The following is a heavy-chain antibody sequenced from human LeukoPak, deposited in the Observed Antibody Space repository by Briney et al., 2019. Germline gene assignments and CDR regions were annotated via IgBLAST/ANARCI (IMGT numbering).Heavy chain of an antibody. CDR1: GGSISSSSYY. CDR3: ARDSYYDSSGYYYHPAPSDAFDI. Sequence: SETLSLTCTVSGGSISSSSYYWGWIRQPPGKELEWIGYIYYSGSTNYNPSLKSRVTISVDTSKNQFSLKLSSVTAADTAVYYCARDSYYDSSGYYYHPAPSDAFDIWGQGTMVTVSS. V-gene: IGHV4-61*05. CDR2: IYYSGST. D-gene: IGHD3-22*01. J-gene: IGHJ3*02.